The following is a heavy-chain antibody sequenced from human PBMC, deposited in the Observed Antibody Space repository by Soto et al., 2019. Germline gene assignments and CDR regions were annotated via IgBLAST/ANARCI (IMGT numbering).Heavy chain of an antibody. J-gene: IGHJ4*02. CDR3: ARYSSSWYPSNY. CDR1: GGSVSSGSYY. V-gene: IGHV4-61*01. Sequence: SETLALTCTATGGSVSSGSYYWSWIRQPPGKGLEWIGYIYYSGSTNYNPSLKSRVTISVDTSKNPFSLKLNSVIAADTAVYYCARYSSSWYPSNYWGQGTLVTVSS. D-gene: IGHD6-13*01. CDR2: IYYSGST.